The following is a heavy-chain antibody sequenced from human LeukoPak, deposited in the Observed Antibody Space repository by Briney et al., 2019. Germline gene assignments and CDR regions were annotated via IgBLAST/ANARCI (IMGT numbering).Heavy chain of an antibody. CDR3: AKRQYSSGFYGMDV. J-gene: IGHJ6*02. CDR2: IYSGGST. V-gene: IGHV3-53*05. Sequence: PGGSLRLSCAASGFTVSSNYMSWVRQAPGKGLEWVSLIYSGGSTYYADSVKGRFTISRDSSKNALYLQMNSLRAEDTAVYYCAKRQYSSGFYGMDVWGQGTTVTVSS. CDR1: GFTVSSNY. D-gene: IGHD6-19*01.